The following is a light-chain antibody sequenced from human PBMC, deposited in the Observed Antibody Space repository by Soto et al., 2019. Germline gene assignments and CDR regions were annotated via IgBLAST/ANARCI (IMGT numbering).Light chain of an antibody. V-gene: IGLV2-14*03. CDR1: SSDMGAYNF. CDR2: DVN. Sequence: QSVLTQPASVSGSPGQSITISCTGTSSDMGAYNFVSWYQQHPGKAPKLMLYDVNIRPSGVSNRFSGSKSGNTASLTISGLQAEDEADYYCTSWTTSTTMIFGGETQLTVL. CDR3: TSWTTSTTMI. J-gene: IGLJ2*01.